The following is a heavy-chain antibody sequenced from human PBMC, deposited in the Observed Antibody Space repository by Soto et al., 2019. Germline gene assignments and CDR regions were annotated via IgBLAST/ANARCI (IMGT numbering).Heavy chain of an antibody. D-gene: IGHD6-13*01. CDR2: ISSSSSYI. V-gene: IGHV3-21*01. CDR3: ARDHWRYSSSPTPNYFDY. J-gene: IGHJ4*02. Sequence: GGSLRLSCAASGFTFSSYSMNWVRQAPGKGLEWVSSISSSSSYIYYADSVKGRFTISRDNAKDSLYLQMNSLRAEDTAVYYCARDHWRYSSSPTPNYFDYWGQGTLVTVCS. CDR1: GFTFSSYS.